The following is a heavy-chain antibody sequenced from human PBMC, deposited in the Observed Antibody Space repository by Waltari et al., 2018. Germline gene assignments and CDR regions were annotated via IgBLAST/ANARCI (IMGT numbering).Heavy chain of an antibody. CDR2: ICGIRGTT. CDR1: GFTFSSYA. J-gene: IGHJ4*02. V-gene: IGHV3-23*01. Sequence: EVQLLESGGGLVQPGGSLRLSCAASGFTFSSYAMSWVRQAPVKWLEWVFGICGIRGTTHYADSVKGRFTISRDNSKITLYLQMYSLSAEYTAVYYCANDTIARVSFFFDYWGQGTLVTVSS. D-gene: IGHD2-21*01. CDR3: ANDTIARVSFFFDY.